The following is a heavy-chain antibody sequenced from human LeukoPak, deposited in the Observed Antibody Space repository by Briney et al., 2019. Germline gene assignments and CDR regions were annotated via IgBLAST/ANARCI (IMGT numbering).Heavy chain of an antibody. CDR2: INPNSGGT. D-gene: IGHD3-10*01. CDR1: GYTFTGYY. Sequence: ASVKVSCKASGYTFTGYYMHWVRQAPGQGLEWMGWINPNSGGTNYAQKFQGMVTMTRDTSISTAYMELSRLRSDDTAVYYCARARAMVRGVIMTNWFDPWGQGTLVTVSS. V-gene: IGHV1-2*02. CDR3: ARARAMVRGVIMTNWFDP. J-gene: IGHJ5*02.